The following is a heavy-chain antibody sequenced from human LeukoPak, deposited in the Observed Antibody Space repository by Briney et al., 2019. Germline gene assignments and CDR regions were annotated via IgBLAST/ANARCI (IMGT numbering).Heavy chain of an antibody. CDR2: IRYDGSNK. Sequence: PGGSLRLSCAASGFTFSSYGMHWVRQAPGRGLEWVAFIRYDGSNKYYADSVKSRFTISRDNSKNTLYLQMNSLRAEDTAVYYCAKDGGDFWSGFPNDYWGQGTLVTVSS. CDR3: AKDGGDFWSGFPNDY. V-gene: IGHV3-30*02. D-gene: IGHD3-3*01. J-gene: IGHJ4*02. CDR1: GFTFSSYG.